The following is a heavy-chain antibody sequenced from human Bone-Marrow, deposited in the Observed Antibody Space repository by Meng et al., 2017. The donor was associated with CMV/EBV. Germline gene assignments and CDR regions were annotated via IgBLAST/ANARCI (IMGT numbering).Heavy chain of an antibody. Sequence: RDYYMSVIRQAPGKGLEWVSYISSSSSYTNYADSVKGRFTISRDNAKNSLYLQMNSLRAEDTAVYYCARGWGPYYYDSSGPSGWFDPWGQGTLVTVSS. D-gene: IGHD3-22*01. CDR3: ARGWGPYYYDSSGPSGWFDP. CDR1: RDYY. J-gene: IGHJ5*02. V-gene: IGHV3-11*06. CDR2: ISSSSSYT.